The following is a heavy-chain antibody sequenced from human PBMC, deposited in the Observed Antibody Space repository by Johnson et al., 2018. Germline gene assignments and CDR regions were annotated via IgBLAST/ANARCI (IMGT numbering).Heavy chain of an antibody. CDR3: ARTLHSKLYYYYYMDV. D-gene: IGHD4-11*01. CDR2: ISYGGSNK. Sequence: QVQLVESGGGVVQPGRSLRLSCAASGFTFSSYAMHWVRQAPGKGLEWVAVISYGGSNKYCADSVKGRFTISRDNSENTLYLQMNSLRPEDTAVYYWARTLHSKLYYYYYMDVGGKGTTVTVS. V-gene: IGHV3-30-3*01. J-gene: IGHJ6*03. CDR1: GFTFSSYA.